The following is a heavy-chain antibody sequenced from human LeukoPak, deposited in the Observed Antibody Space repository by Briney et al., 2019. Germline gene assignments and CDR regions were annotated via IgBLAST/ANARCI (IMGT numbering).Heavy chain of an antibody. J-gene: IGHJ4*02. Sequence: GGSLRLSCAASGFTFSSYGMHWIRHAPGKGLEWVAVIWYDGSNKYYADSVKGRFTISRDNSKNTLYLQMNSLRAEDTAVYYCAASSSGYCNYWGQGTLVTVSS. V-gene: IGHV3-33*01. D-gene: IGHD3-22*01. CDR3: AASSSGYCNY. CDR1: GFTFSSYG. CDR2: IWYDGSNK.